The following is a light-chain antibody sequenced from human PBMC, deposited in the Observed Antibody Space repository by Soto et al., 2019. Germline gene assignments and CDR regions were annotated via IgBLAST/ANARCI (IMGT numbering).Light chain of an antibody. CDR3: KQYDNSPIT. CDR2: XVS. J-gene: IGKJ5*01. CDR1: QSVSSK. Sequence: IVMTQSPATLSVSPGEGATLSCRASQSVSSKLAWYQXKPXXXPRLXIXXVSXXXTCIPARFSGMGSGREFTLTLSSLQSKDFAVYYCKQYDNSPITFGLGKGREI. V-gene: IGKV3D-15*01.